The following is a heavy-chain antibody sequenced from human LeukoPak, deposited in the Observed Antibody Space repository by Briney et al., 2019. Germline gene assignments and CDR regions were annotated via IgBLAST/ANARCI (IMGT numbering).Heavy chain of an antibody. CDR1: GGTFSSYA. CDR3: ATHAMVRGVNPQSFDY. J-gene: IGHJ4*02. D-gene: IGHD3-10*01. CDR2: IIPILGIA. V-gene: IGHV1-69*04. Sequence: SVKVSCKASGGTFSSYAISWVRQAPGQGLEWMGRIIPILGIANYARKFQGRVTITADKSTSTAYMELSSLRSEDTAVYYCATHAMVRGVNPQSFDYWGQGTLVTVSS.